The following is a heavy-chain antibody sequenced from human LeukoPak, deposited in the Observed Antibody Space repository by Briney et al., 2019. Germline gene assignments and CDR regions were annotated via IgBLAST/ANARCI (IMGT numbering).Heavy chain of an antibody. CDR2: FYTSGST. Sequence: SETLSLTCTVSGGSISSYYWSWIRQPPGKGLEWIGYFYTSGSTNYNPSLKSRVTISVDTSKNQFSLKLSSVTAADTAVCYCARHSSSTFVWFDPWGQGTLVTVSS. D-gene: IGHD2-2*01. V-gene: IGHV4-4*09. CDR3: ARHSSSTFVWFDP. J-gene: IGHJ5*02. CDR1: GGSISSYY.